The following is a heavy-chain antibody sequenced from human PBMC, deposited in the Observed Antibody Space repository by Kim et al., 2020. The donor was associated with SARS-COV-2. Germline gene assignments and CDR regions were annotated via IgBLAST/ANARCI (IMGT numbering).Heavy chain of an antibody. Sequence: SETLSLTCTVSGGSISSGGYYWSWIRQHPGKGLEWIGYIYYSGSTYYNPSLKSRVTISVDTSKNQFSLKLSSVTAADTAVYYCARDYVRHYYGSGRIYGMDVWGQGTTVTVS. V-gene: IGHV4-31*03. CDR1: GGSISSGGYY. J-gene: IGHJ6*02. D-gene: IGHD3-10*01. CDR3: ARDYVRHYYGSGRIYGMDV. CDR2: IYYSGST.